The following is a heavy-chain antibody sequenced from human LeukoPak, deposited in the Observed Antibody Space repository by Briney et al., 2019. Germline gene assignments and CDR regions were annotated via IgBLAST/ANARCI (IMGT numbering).Heavy chain of an antibody. V-gene: IGHV3-30*18. Sequence: PGRSLRLSCAASGFTFSSYGMHWVRQAPGKGLEWVAVLSYDGSYKYYADSVKGRFTISRDNSKNTLYLQMNSLRAEDTAVYYCAKERYSYAFDIWGQGTMVTVSS. D-gene: IGHD5-18*01. CDR3: AKERYSYAFDI. J-gene: IGHJ3*02. CDR1: GFTFSSYG. CDR2: LSYDGSYK.